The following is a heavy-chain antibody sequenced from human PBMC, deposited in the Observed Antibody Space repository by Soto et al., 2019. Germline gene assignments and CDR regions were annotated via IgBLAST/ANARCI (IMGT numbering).Heavy chain of an antibody. CDR3: ASSDYGDYVLRYGMDV. J-gene: IGHJ6*02. CDR1: GFTFSSYE. V-gene: IGHV3-48*03. Sequence: PGGSLRLSCAASGFTFSSYEMNWVRQAPGKGLEWDSYISSSGSTIYYADSVKGRFTISRDNAKNSLYLQMNSLRAEDTAVYYCASSDYGDYVLRYGMDVRGQGTTGAVSS. D-gene: IGHD4-17*01. CDR2: ISSSGSTI.